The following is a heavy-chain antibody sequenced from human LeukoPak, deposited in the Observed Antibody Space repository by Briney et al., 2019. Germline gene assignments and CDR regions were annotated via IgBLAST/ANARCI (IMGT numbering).Heavy chain of an antibody. CDR2: ISYDGSNK. CDR1: GFTFSSYG. CDR3: AKEGGGLWPYYFDY. Sequence: PGGSLRLSCAASGFTFSSYGMHWVRQAPGKGLEWVAVISYDGSNKYYADSVKGRFTISRDNSKNTLYLQMNSLRAEDTAVYYCAKEGGGLWPYYFDYWGQGTLVTVSS. V-gene: IGHV3-30*18. J-gene: IGHJ4*02. D-gene: IGHD5-18*01.